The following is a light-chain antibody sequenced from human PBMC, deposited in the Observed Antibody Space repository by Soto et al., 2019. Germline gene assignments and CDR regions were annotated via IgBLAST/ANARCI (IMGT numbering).Light chain of an antibody. CDR2: GNS. V-gene: IGLV1-40*01. CDR3: QSYDSSLSRAV. CDR1: SSNIGAGYD. J-gene: IGLJ7*01. Sequence: QSVLTQPPSVSGAPGQRVTISCTGSSSNIGAGYDVHWYQQLPGTAPKLLIYGNSNRPSGVPDRFSGSKSGTSASLAITGLQAEDEADYYCQSYDSSLSRAVFGGGTQLNVL.